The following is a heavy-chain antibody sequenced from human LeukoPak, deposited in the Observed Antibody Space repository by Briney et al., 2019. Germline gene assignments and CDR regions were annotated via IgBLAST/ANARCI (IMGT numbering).Heavy chain of an antibody. V-gene: IGHV1-2*02. Sequence: ASVKVSCKASGYTFTDYYNHWVRQAPGQGLEWMGWINPNSGGTTYAQKFQGRVTMTRDTSITTAYMELSRLRSDDTAVFYCARGVAATEAQIDYWAQGTLVTVSS. CDR3: ARGVAATEAQIDY. J-gene: IGHJ4*02. D-gene: IGHD2-15*01. CDR2: INPNSGGT. CDR1: GYTFTDYY.